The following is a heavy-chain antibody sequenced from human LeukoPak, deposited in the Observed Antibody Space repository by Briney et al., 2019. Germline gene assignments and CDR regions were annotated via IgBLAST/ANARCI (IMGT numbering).Heavy chain of an antibody. CDR1: GYTFTGYY. V-gene: IGHV1-2*06. Sequence: ASVKASCRTSGYTFTGYYMHWVRQAPGQGLEWMGRINPNSGGTNYAQRFQGRVTVTRDTSISTAYMELSGLRSDDTAVYYCARGSSTSLLTVLGDYWGQGTLVTVSS. D-gene: IGHD2-2*01. CDR3: ARGSSTSLLTVLGDY. J-gene: IGHJ4*02. CDR2: INPNSGGT.